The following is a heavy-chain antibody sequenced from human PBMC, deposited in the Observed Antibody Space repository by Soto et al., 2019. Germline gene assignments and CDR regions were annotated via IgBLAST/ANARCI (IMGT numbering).Heavy chain of an antibody. CDR1: GGTFGSHT. V-gene: IGHV1-69*06. CDR3: ARIKTMAYPNTRWTDLDF. D-gene: IGHD3-10*01. CDR2: IIPVFNAA. Sequence: QVQLVQSGAEVKKPGSSVRVSCKVSGGTFGSHTFTWVRQAPGQGLEWMGEIIPVFNAANYAQRFQDRVTITGDRSATTVYLQLSRLTSADTATYCWARIKTMAYPNTRWTDLDFWGQGTLVIVSS. J-gene: IGHJ4*02.